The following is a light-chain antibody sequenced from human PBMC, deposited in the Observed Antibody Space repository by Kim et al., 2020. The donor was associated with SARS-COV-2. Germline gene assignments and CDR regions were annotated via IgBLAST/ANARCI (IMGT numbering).Light chain of an antibody. CDR1: SLRTYY. Sequence: SSELTQDPAVSVALGQTVRITCQGDSLRTYYASWYQQKPGQAPLLVIYGKNNRPSGIPDRFSGSTSGKTASLTITGAQAEDEADYYCKSRDSGAKVVFGGGTQLTVL. CDR3: KSRDSGAKVV. V-gene: IGLV3-19*01. CDR2: GKN. J-gene: IGLJ2*01.